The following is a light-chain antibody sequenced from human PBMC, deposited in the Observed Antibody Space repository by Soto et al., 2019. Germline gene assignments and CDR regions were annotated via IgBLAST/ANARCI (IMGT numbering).Light chain of an antibody. CDR1: SSNIGALYD. CDR2: DNN. J-gene: IGLJ2*01. CDR3: QSYGNILSGHVV. V-gene: IGLV1-40*01. Sequence: QSVLTQPPSVSGAPGQRVTISCTGSSSNIGALYDVNWYQQLPGTAPKLLIYDNNNRPSGVPDRFSGSKSGTSASLAITGLQAEDEADYYCQSYGNILSGHVVFGGGTKLTVL.